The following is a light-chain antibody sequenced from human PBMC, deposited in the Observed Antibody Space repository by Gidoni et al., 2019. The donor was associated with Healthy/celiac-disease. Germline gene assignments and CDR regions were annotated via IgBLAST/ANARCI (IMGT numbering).Light chain of an antibody. CDR1: QSVSSY. V-gene: IGKV3-11*01. Sequence: EIVLTQSPATLSLSPGERATLSCRASQSVSSYLAWYQQKPGQAPSLLIYDASNRATGIPARFSGSGSGTDFTLTISRLEPEDFAVYCCQQRSNWPRTFGQXTKVEIK. J-gene: IGKJ1*01. CDR3: QQRSNWPRT. CDR2: DAS.